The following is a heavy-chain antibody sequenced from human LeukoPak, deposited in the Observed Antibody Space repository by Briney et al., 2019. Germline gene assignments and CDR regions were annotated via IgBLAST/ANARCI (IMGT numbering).Heavy chain of an antibody. CDR3: AREAVVTASGYYYYMDV. CDR2: INSDGSST. Sequence: PGGSLRLSCAASGFTFSSYWMHWVRQAPGKGLVWVSRINSDGSSTSYADSVKGRFTISRDNAKNTLYLQMNSLRAEDTALYYCAREAVVTASGYYYYMDVWGKGTTVTVSS. V-gene: IGHV3-74*01. J-gene: IGHJ6*03. D-gene: IGHD2-21*02. CDR1: GFTFSSYW.